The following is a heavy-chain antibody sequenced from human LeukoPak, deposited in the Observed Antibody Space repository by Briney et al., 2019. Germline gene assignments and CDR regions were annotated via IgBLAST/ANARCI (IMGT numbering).Heavy chain of an antibody. CDR1: GFTFSNYA. J-gene: IGHJ2*01. CDR2: ISGSGINT. V-gene: IGHV3-23*01. D-gene: IGHD1-1*01. Sequence: GGSLRLSCGVSGFTFSNYAMTWVRQAPGKGLECVSVISGSGINTYYADSVKGRFTISRDNPKNTLYLQMNTLRADDTAVYYCAKVGTTSPWYFDLWGRGTLVTVSS. CDR3: AKVGTTSPWYFDL.